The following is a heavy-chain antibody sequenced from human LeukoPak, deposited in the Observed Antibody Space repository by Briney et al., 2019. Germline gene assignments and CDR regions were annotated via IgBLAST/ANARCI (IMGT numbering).Heavy chain of an antibody. V-gene: IGHV1-46*01. J-gene: IGHJ4*02. D-gene: IGHD1-26*01. Sequence: GASVTVSFTASGYTFTSYYMHWVRQAPGQGLEWMGIINPSGGSTSYAQKFQGRVTMTRDTSTSTVYMELSSLRSEDTAVYYCAREGVGATAYFDYWGQGTLVTVSS. CDR2: INPSGGST. CDR3: AREGVGATAYFDY. CDR1: GYTFTSYY.